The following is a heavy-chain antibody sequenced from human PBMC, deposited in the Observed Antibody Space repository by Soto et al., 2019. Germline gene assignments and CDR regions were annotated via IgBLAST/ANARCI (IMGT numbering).Heavy chain of an antibody. Sequence: QVQLVQSGAEVKKPGSSVKVSCKASGGTFSSYAISWVRQAPGQGLEWMGGIIPIFGTANYAQKFQGRVTITADESTSTAYMELSSLRSEDTTVYYCARVPRNLYGRSLTYYGMDVWGQGTTVTVSS. D-gene: IGHD2-8*01. CDR3: ARVPRNLYGRSLTYYGMDV. CDR2: IIPIFGTA. CDR1: GGTFSSYA. V-gene: IGHV1-69*01. J-gene: IGHJ6*02.